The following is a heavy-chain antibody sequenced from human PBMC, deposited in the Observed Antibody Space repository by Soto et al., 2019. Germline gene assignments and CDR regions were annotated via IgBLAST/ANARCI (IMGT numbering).Heavy chain of an antibody. J-gene: IGHJ4*02. V-gene: IGHV3-23*01. Sequence: PGGSLRLAXAVSGFTFNSYAMNWVRQAPGKGLEWVSAISGSGGSTYYADSVKGRFTISRDNSKNTLYLQMNSLRAEDTAVYYCAKDSSLYYYDSSGYSDYWGQGTLVTVSS. D-gene: IGHD3-22*01. CDR3: AKDSSLYYYDSSGYSDY. CDR1: GFTFNSYA. CDR2: ISGSGGST.